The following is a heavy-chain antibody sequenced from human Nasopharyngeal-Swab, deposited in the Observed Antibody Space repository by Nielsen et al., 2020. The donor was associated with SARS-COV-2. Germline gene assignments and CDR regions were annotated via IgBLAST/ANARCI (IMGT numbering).Heavy chain of an antibody. CDR3: ARAHYGMDV. Sequence: WVRQAPGQGLEWMGWMNPNSGNTGYAQKFQGRVTMTRNTSISTVYMELSSLRSEDTAVYYCARAHYGMDVWGQGTTVTVSS. V-gene: IGHV1-8*01. CDR2: MNPNSGNT. J-gene: IGHJ6*02.